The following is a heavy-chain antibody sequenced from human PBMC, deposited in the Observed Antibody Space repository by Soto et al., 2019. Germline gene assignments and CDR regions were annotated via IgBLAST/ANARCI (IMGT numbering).Heavy chain of an antibody. J-gene: IGHJ6*02. CDR1: AFTFDAFA. D-gene: IGHD1-1*01. V-gene: IGHV3-9*01. Sequence: GGSLRPSCAPSAFTFDAFAIHWVRQPHGKGLGWVSGIRWLSGSIDYAESVQGRFTISRDNAKNSLYLEMNSLRAEDTALYYCAKASGTTINYYYGMDVWGQGTTVTVSS. CDR2: IRWLSGSI. CDR3: AKASGTTINYYYGMDV.